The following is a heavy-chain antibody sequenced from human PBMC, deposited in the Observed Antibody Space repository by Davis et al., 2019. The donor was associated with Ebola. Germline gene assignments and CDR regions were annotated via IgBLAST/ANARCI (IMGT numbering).Heavy chain of an antibody. CDR2: INPSGGNT. D-gene: IGHD3-3*01. J-gene: IGHJ6*02. CDR3: ASGLYYDFWSGYPSDYGMDV. Sequence: ASVKVSCKASGYTFTGYYMHWVRQAPGQGLEWMGIINPSGGNTNYAQKLQGRVTMTTDTSTSTAYMELRSLRSDDTAVYYCASGLYYDFWSGYPSDYGMDVWGQGTTVTVSS. V-gene: IGHV1-46*01. CDR1: GYTFTGYY.